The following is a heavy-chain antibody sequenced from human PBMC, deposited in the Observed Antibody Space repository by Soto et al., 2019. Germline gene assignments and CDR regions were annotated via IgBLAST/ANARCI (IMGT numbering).Heavy chain of an antibody. V-gene: IGHV4-31*03. CDR3: VKDEGSSRPFDY. D-gene: IGHD1-26*01. CDR2: IYYSGST. J-gene: IGHJ4*02. Sequence: SETLSLTCTFSGCNISSGGYYWSWIRQHPGKGLEWIGYIYYSGSTYYNPSLKSRVTISVDTSKNQFSLKLSSVTAADTALYYCVKDEGSSRPFDYWGQGTLVTVSS. CDR1: GCNISSGGYY.